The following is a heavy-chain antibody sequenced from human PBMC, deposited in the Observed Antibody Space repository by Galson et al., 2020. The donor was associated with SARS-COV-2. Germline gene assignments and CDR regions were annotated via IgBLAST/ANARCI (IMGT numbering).Heavy chain of an antibody. V-gene: IGHV2-5*02. CDR3: AQRGRLGGPGTDWFDP. Sequence: SGPTLVKPTQTLTLTCIFSGFSLSTFGVGVGWVRQPPGKALEWLALIYWDNDKRYNPFMKSRLTINKDTSKNQVVLTMTNMDPVDTATYYCAQRGRLGGPGTDWFDPWGQGTLVTVSA. CDR1: GFSLSTFGVG. D-gene: IGHD6-13*01. J-gene: IGHJ5*02. CDR2: IYWDNDK.